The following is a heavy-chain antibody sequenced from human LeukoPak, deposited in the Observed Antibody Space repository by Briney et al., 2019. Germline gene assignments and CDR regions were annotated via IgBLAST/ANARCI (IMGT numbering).Heavy chain of an antibody. CDR3: AKASRMGGSTSCLTSFDY. D-gene: IGHD2-2*01. J-gene: IGHJ4*02. Sequence: GGSLRLSCAASGFTFSSYAMSWVRQAPGKGLEWVSAISGSGGSTYYADSVKGRFTISRDNSKNTLYLQMNSLRAEDTAVYYCAKASRMGGSTSCLTSFDYWGQGTLVTVSS. V-gene: IGHV3-23*01. CDR2: ISGSGGST. CDR1: GFTFSSYA.